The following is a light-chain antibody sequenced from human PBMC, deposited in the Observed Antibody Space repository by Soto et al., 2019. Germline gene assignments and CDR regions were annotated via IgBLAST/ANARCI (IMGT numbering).Light chain of an antibody. CDR3: QQYNNWPWT. Sequence: EIVLTPSPATLSVSPGERATLSCRASQSVSDNLAWYQQKPGQAPRLLIYDASTRATGIPARFCGSGSGTEFTLTISSLLSEDCAVYFCQQYNNWPWTFGQGTTVEIK. J-gene: IGKJ1*01. V-gene: IGKV3-15*01. CDR2: DAS. CDR1: QSVSDN.